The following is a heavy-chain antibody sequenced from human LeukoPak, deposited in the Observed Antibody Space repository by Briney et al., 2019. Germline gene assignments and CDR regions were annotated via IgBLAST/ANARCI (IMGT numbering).Heavy chain of an antibody. CDR1: GGSISSYY. Sequence: PSETLSLTCTVSGGSISSYYWSWIRQPPGKGLEWIGYIYTSGSTNYNPSLKSRVTISVDTSKNQFSLKLSSVTAADTAVYYCARQRRGTAVVGTGYYMDVWGKGTTVTVSS. CDR3: ARQRRGTAVVGTGYYMDV. CDR2: IYTSGST. D-gene: IGHD6-19*01. V-gene: IGHV4-4*09. J-gene: IGHJ6*03.